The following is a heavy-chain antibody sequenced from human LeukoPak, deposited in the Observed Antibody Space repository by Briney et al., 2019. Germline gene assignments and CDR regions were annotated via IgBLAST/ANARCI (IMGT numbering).Heavy chain of an antibody. CDR2: ISISSSYI. Sequence: GGSLRLSCAASGFTFSSYSMNWVRQAPGKGLEWVSSISISSSYIYYADSVKGRFTISRDNAKNSLYLQMNSLRAEDTAVYYCARGTAYSAYYAFDSWGQGTLVTVSS. J-gene: IGHJ4*02. CDR1: GFTFSSYS. D-gene: IGHD3-22*01. V-gene: IGHV3-21*01. CDR3: ARGTAYSAYYAFDS.